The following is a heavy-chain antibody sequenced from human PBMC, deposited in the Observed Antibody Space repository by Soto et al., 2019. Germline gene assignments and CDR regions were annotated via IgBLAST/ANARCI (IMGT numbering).Heavy chain of an antibody. CDR1: GFFFKMYW. V-gene: IGHV3-74*01. J-gene: IGHJ4*02. D-gene: IGHD3-10*01. CDR3: TRGPRPISTGTGDY. CDR2: IYNVGTYS. Sequence: GGSLRLSCAASGFFFKMYWMHWVRQSPGKGLVWISRIYNVGTYSDYADSVRSRFTISRDNVNDTLYLQMNNLRAEDSGLYYCTRGPRPISTGTGDYWGQGTQVTVSS.